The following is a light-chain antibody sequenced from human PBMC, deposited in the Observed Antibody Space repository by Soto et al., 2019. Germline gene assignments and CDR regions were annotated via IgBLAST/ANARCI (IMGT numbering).Light chain of an antibody. J-gene: IGKJ2*01. Sequence: DIQMTQSPSTLSASVGDRVTITCRASQSISSWLAWYQQKPGKAPKLLIYDASSLECGVPSRFSGSGSGTEFTLTISSLQPDDFATYYCQQYNSYSRYTFGQGTKLEIK. CDR2: DAS. V-gene: IGKV1-5*01. CDR3: QQYNSYSRYT. CDR1: QSISSW.